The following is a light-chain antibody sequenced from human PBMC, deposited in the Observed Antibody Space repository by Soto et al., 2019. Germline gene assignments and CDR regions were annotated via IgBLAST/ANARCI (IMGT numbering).Light chain of an antibody. CDR2: GNS. CDR1: SSNIGGGYD. V-gene: IGLV1-40*01. Sequence: QSVLTQPPSVSGAPGQRVTISCTGSSSNIGGGYDVHWYQQLPGTAPKLLIYGNSNRPSGVPDRFSGSKSGTSASLAITGLQAEDEGDYYCQSYDSSLSGSVFGGGTKLTVL. J-gene: IGLJ3*02. CDR3: QSYDSSLSGSV.